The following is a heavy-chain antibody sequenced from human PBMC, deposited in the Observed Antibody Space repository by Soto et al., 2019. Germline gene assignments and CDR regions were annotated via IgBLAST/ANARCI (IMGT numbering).Heavy chain of an antibody. Sequence: QVQLVQSGAEVKKPGASVKVSCKASGYTFTSYGISWVRQAPGQGLEWMGWISAYNGNTNYAQKLQGRVTMTTDTTTSTAYMELRSLRSDDTAVYYCATISGGLYDSGGKDAFDIWGQGTMVTVSS. D-gene: IGHD3-22*01. J-gene: IGHJ3*02. V-gene: IGHV1-18*04. CDR1: GYTFTSYG. CDR2: ISAYNGNT. CDR3: ATISGGLYDSGGKDAFDI.